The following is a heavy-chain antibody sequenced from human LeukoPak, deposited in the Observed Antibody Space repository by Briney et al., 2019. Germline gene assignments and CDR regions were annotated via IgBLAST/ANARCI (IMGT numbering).Heavy chain of an antibody. CDR1: GFTFSKDG. J-gene: IGHJ5*01. D-gene: IGHD1-1*01. CDR3: ARELPPVVNDRFDH. Sequence: GGSLRLSCAASGFTFSKDGRHWVRQAPGKGLEWVAVIWYDGSNKYCADSVKGRFTISRDNSKNTLYLQINSLRAEDTAMYYCARELPPVVNDRFDHWGQGNLVTVSS. CDR2: IWYDGSNK. V-gene: IGHV3-33*01.